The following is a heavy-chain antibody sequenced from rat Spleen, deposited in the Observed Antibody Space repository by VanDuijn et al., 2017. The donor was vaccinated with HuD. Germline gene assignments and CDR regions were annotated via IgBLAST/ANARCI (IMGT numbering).Heavy chain of an antibody. CDR3: ARRIYGYNQGLYWYFDF. V-gene: IGHV5-7*01. J-gene: IGHJ1*01. CDR1: GFTFSDYN. CDR2: ISPSGGGT. Sequence: EVQLVESGGDLVQPGRSLKLSCAASGFTFSDYNMAWVRQAPKKGLEWVATISPSGGGTYYRDSVKGRFTISRDNAKSNLYLQMDSLRSEDTATYYCARRIYGYNQGLYWYFDFWGPGTMVTVSS. D-gene: IGHD1-9*01.